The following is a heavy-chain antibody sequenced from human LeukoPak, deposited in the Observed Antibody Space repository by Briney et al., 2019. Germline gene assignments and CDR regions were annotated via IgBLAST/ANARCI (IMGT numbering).Heavy chain of an antibody. J-gene: IGHJ3*02. CDR2: ISGSGGST. D-gene: IGHD6-6*01. V-gene: IGHV3-23*01. Sequence: SWIRQPAGKGLEWVSAISGSGGSTYYADSVKGRFTISRDNSKNTLYLQMNSLRAEDTAVYYCAKDRIEYSSKAFDIWGQGTMVTVSS. CDR3: AKDRIEYSSKAFDI.